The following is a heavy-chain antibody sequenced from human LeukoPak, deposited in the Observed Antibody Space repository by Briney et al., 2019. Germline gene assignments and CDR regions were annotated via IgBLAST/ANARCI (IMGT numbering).Heavy chain of an antibody. CDR3: ARDSDPIFCSSTSCYVIDY. J-gene: IGHJ4*02. D-gene: IGHD2-2*01. V-gene: IGHV1-2*02. CDR1: GYTFTGYY. Sequence: GASAKVSCKASGYTFTGYYMHWVRQAPGQGLEWMGWINPNSGGTNYAQKFQGRVTMTRDTSISTAYMELSRLRSDDTAVYYCARDSDPIFCSSTSCYVIDYWGQGTLVTVSS. CDR2: INPNSGGT.